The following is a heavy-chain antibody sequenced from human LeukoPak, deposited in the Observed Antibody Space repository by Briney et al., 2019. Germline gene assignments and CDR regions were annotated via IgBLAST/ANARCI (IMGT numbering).Heavy chain of an antibody. V-gene: IGHV1-2*02. J-gene: IGHJ4*02. CDR3: ARARWQLVPYFDS. CDR2: INPNSGGT. Sequence: ASVKVSCKASGYTFTDYYMHWVRQAPGQGLEWMGWINPNSGGTNFAQKFQGRVAMTRDTSISTAYMELGSLRSDDAAVYYCARARWQLVPYFDSWGQGTLVTVSS. CDR1: GYTFTDYY. D-gene: IGHD6-6*01.